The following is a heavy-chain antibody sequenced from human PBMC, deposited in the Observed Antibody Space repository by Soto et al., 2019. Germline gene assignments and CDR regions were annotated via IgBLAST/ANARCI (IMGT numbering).Heavy chain of an antibody. CDR3: ARDSGTGLGAFDI. Sequence: EVQLVESGGGLVQPGGSLRLSCAASGFTFSSYSMNWVRQAPGKGLEWVSSISSSSSYIYYADSVKGRFTISRDNAKNSLYLQMNSLRAEDTAVYYCARDSGTGLGAFDIWGQGTMVTVSS. V-gene: IGHV3-21*01. CDR1: GFTFSSYS. CDR2: ISSSSSYI. J-gene: IGHJ3*02. D-gene: IGHD1-1*01.